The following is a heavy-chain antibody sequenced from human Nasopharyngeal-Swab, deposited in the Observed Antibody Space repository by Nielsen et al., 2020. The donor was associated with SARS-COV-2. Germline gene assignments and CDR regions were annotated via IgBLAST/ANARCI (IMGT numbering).Heavy chain of an antibody. CDR2: ISARGTST. J-gene: IGHJ4*02. V-gene: IGHV3-23*01. Sequence: GGSLRLSCAASGFTFSSYSMNWVRQAPGKGLEWVSTISARGTSTFYVDSVKGRFTISRDNSKNTLHVQMSSLRAEDTAVYYCAREGQGTPIDFWGQGTLVTVSS. CDR1: GFTFSSYS. CDR3: AREGQGTPIDF. D-gene: IGHD3-10*01.